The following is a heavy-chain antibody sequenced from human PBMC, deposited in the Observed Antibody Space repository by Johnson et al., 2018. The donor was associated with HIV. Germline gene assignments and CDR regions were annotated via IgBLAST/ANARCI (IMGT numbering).Heavy chain of an antibody. CDR1: GFTFSSYD. J-gene: IGHJ3*02. Sequence: VQLVESGGGLIQPGGSLRLSCAASGFTFSSYDMNWVRQAPGKGLEWVSYISSSGSTMHCADSVTGRFTLPRENAKNSLYLQMSRLGADNTAGYYCTRDQYCGGDCYSFGAFDIWGQGTMVTVSS. V-gene: IGHV3-48*03. CDR2: ISSSGSTM. D-gene: IGHD2-21*02. CDR3: TRDQYCGGDCYSFGAFDI.